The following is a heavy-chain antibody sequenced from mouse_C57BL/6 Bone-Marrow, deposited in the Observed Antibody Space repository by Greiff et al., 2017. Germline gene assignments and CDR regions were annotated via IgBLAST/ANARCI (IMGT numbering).Heavy chain of an antibody. Sequence: QVQLKESGAELARPGASVKLSCKASGYTFTSYGISWVKQRTGQGLEWIGELYPRSGNTYYNEKFKGKATLTADKSSSTAYMELRSLTSEDAAVYFWARGEYGSSYPFAYWGQGTLVTVSA. V-gene: IGHV1-81*01. D-gene: IGHD1-1*01. CDR2: LYPRSGNT. CDR1: GYTFTSYG. CDR3: ARGEYGSSYPFAY. J-gene: IGHJ3*01.